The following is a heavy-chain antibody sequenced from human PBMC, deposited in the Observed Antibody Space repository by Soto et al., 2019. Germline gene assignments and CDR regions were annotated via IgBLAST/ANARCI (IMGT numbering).Heavy chain of an antibody. CDR3: TRYSFRYCSGGSCYHFDY. V-gene: IGHV3-49*03. Sequence: GGSLRLSCTASGFTFGDYAMSWFRQAPGKGLEWVGFIRSKANGGKTEYAAYGKGRFTISRDDSKSIVYLQMNSLKTEDTAVYYCTRYSFRYCSGGSCYHFDYWGQGTLVTVSS. CDR2: IRSKANGGKT. J-gene: IGHJ4*02. CDR1: GFTFGDYA. D-gene: IGHD2-15*01.